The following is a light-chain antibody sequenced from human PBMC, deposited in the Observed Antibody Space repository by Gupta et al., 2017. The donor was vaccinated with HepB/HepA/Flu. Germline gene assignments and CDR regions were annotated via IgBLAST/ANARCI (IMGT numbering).Light chain of an antibody. CDR2: GAS. Sequence: EIVMTQSPATLSVSPGERATLSCRASQSVSNNLAWYQQKPGQAPRLLIYGASTRATGIPARIIGSGSGTEFTLTISSLQSEDFVLYYCQHYNIRPPRTFGQGTKVEIK. J-gene: IGKJ1*01. V-gene: IGKV3-15*01. CDR3: QHYNIRPPRT. CDR1: QSVSNN.